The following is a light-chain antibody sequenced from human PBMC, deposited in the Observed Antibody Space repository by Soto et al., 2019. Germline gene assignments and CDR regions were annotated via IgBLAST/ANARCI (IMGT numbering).Light chain of an antibody. CDR3: SSYTRSSTPPYG. V-gene: IGLV2-14*01. Sequence: QSALTQPASVSGSPGQSITISCTGTSGDVGGYNYVSWYQQHPGKAPKLMIYEVSNRPSGVSNRFSGSKSGNTASLTISGLQAEDETDSYCSSYTRSSTPPYGSGAGTKVTVL. J-gene: IGLJ1*01. CDR2: EVS. CDR1: SGDVGGYNY.